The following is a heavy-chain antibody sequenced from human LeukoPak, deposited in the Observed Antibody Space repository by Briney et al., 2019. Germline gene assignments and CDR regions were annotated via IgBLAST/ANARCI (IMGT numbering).Heavy chain of an antibody. D-gene: IGHD3-22*01. CDR2: ISYDGSNK. V-gene: IGHV3-30-3*01. CDR1: GFTFSTYA. CDR3: ARDDPNYYDSSGYLSLDLDY. J-gene: IGHJ4*02. Sequence: GGSLRLSCAASGFTFSTYAMSWVRQAPGKGLEWVAVISYDGSNKYYADSVKGRFTISRDNSKNTLYLQMNSLRAEDTAVYYCARDDPNYYDSSGYLSLDLDYWGQGTLVTVSS.